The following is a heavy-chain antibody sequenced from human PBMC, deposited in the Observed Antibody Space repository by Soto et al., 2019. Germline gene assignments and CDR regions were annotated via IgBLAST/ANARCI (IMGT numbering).Heavy chain of an antibody. J-gene: IGHJ2*01. Sequence: QLQLQESGSGLVKPSQTLSLTCAVSGGSFSSANYSWTWIRQPPGKGLEWLGYIYHSGSTYYNPSLKSRVTMSVDRSRNQLSLNLSSVTAADTAVYSCARVLPRWYFDLWGRGTLVTVSS. CDR3: ARVLPRWYFDL. CDR2: IYHSGST. CDR1: GGSFSSANYS. V-gene: IGHV4-30-2*01.